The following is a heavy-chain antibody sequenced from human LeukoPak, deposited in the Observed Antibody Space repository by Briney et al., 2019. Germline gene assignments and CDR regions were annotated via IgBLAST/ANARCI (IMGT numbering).Heavy chain of an antibody. V-gene: IGHV4-34*01. Sequence: SETLSLTCAVYGGSFSGYYWSWIRQPPGKGLEWIGEINHSGSTNYNPSLKSRVTISVDTSKNQFSLKLSSVTAADTAVYYCATCSSGELYDYWGQGTLVTVSS. D-gene: IGHD3-10*01. J-gene: IGHJ4*02. CDR2: INHSGST. CDR3: ATCSSGELYDY. CDR1: GGSFSGYY.